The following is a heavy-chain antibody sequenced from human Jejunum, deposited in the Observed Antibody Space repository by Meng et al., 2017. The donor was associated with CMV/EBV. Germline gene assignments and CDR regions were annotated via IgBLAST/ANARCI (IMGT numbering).Heavy chain of an antibody. D-gene: IGHD5-24*01. CDR2: IHPSGST. CDR3: SRGADAYKSGRS. V-gene: IGHV4-34*01. J-gene: IGHJ5*02. CDR1: GGSFSNYY. Sequence: QGQRQQWGAGLLKPPETPSLSCGVYGGSFSNYYWSWIRQSPGKGLEWIGEIHPSGSTYYNPSLNSRVTMSVDTSKNQFSLNLRSVTAADTAVYYCSRGADAYKSGRSWGQGTLVTVSS.